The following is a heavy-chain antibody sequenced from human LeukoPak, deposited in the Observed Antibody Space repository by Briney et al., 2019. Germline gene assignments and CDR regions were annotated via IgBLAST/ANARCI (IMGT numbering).Heavy chain of an antibody. Sequence: ASVKVSCKVSGYTLTELSRRWVRQAPGKGLEWMGGFDPEDGETIYAQKFQGRVTMTEDTSTDTAYMELSSLRSEDTAVYYCATGSYDSSGYPYAFDIWGQGTMVTVSS. CDR3: ATGSYDSSGYPYAFDI. V-gene: IGHV1-24*01. CDR1: GYTLTELS. D-gene: IGHD3-22*01. CDR2: FDPEDGET. J-gene: IGHJ3*02.